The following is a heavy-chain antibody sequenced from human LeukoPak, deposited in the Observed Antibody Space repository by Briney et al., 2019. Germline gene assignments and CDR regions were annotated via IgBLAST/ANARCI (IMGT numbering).Heavy chain of an antibody. CDR2: FDSEDGET. CDR1: GYTLTELS. D-gene: IGHD1-26*01. Sequence: ASVKVSCKVSGYTLTELSMHWVRQAPGKGLEWMGGFDSEDGETIYAQKFQGRVTMTEDTSTDTAYMELSSLRSEDTAVYYCATRHAPAGHDQRELLLFDYWGQGTLVTVSS. J-gene: IGHJ4*02. V-gene: IGHV1-24*01. CDR3: ATRHAPAGHDQRELLLFDY.